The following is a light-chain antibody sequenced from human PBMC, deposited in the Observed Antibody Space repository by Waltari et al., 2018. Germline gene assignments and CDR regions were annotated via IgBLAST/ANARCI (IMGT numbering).Light chain of an antibody. CDR1: QSLLYTSKNKNF. CDR2: WAS. Sequence: DIVMTQSPDSLAVSLGEWAAINCKSSQSLLYTSKNKNFLAWFQKKPGQPPKLLFYWASTRESGVPDRFSASGSGTDFTLTISSLQTEDVAVYYCQQYYSSPLTFGGGTRVEIK. J-gene: IGKJ4*01. CDR3: QQYYSSPLT. V-gene: IGKV4-1*01.